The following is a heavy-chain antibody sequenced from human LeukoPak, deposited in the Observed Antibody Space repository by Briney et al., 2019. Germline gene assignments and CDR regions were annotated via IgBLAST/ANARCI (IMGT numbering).Heavy chain of an antibody. Sequence: SETLSLTCTVSGGSISSGSYYWSWIRQPPGKGLEWIGSIYYSGSTCYNPSLKSRVTISVDTSKNQFSLKLSSVTAADTAVYYCARVSLASHCYSYWGQGTLVTVSS. CDR1: GGSISSGSYY. V-gene: IGHV4-39*07. D-gene: IGHD2-21*02. CDR3: ARVSLASHCYSY. CDR2: IYYSGST. J-gene: IGHJ4*02.